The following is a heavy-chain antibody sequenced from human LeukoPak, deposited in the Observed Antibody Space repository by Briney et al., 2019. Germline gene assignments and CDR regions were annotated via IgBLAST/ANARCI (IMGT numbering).Heavy chain of an antibody. D-gene: IGHD2-15*01. CDR3: ARLEGYGGSYYFDY. V-gene: IGHV1-69*13. CDR1: GGTFSSYA. CDR2: IIPIFGTA. J-gene: IGHJ4*02. Sequence: SVKVSCKASGGTFSSYAISWVRQAPGQGLGWMGGIIPIFGTANYAQKFQGRVTITADESTSTAYMEPSSLRSEDTAVYYCARLEGYGGSYYFDYWGQGTLVTVSS.